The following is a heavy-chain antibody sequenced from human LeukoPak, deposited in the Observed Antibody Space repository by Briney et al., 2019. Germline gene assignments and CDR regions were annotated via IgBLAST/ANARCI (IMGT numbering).Heavy chain of an antibody. CDR1: GGSISNYY. J-gene: IGHJ4*02. CDR3: ARATMVAGYYYFDY. D-gene: IGHD1-26*01. CDR2: MCYSGST. V-gene: IGHV4-59*01. Sequence: SETLSLTCTVSGGSISNYYWSWIRQPPGKGLEWIGYMCYSGSTNYNPSLKSRVSIPVDTSKNQFSLKLSSVTAADTAVYYCARATMVAGYYYFDYWGQGTLVTVSS.